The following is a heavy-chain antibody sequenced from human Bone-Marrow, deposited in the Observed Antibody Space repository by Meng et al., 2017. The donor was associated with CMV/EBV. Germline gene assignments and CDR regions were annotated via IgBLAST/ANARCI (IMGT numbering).Heavy chain of an antibody. D-gene: IGHD5-24*01. CDR1: GYTFTSYG. CDR3: VSEGQGWPEKKYYIDF. V-gene: IGHV1-69*05. CDR2: IIPIFGTA. Sequence: SVKVSCKASGYTFTSYGISWVRQARGQGLEWMGRIIPIFGTANYAQKFQGRVTITTDESTSTAYMELSSLRSEETPVYYCVSEGQGWPEKKYYIDFWGQGTRVTGSS. J-gene: IGHJ4*02.